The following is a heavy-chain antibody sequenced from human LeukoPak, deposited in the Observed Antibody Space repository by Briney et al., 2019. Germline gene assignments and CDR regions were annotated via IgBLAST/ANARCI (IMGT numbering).Heavy chain of an antibody. V-gene: IGHV3-20*01. D-gene: IGHD3-3*01. Sequence: GGSLRLSCAASGFTFDDYGMSWAPQAPGKGLEWVSGINWNGGSTGNADSVKGRFAISRDNAKNSLYLQMNSLRAEDTALYRCAREYDFWSGYFPYYCYYYMDVWGKGTTVTVSS. CDR1: GFTFDDYG. CDR3: AREYDFWSGYFPYYCYYYMDV. CDR2: INWNGGST. J-gene: IGHJ6*03.